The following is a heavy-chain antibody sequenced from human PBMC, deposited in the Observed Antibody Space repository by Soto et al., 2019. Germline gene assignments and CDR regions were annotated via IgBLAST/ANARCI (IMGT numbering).Heavy chain of an antibody. J-gene: IGHJ6*02. CDR3: ARDKGVQHYYGMDV. CDR1: GFKISSSS. CDR2: ISSSSSYI. V-gene: IGHV3-21*01. Sequence: GVLRLSCAAFGFKISSSSMNWVRQAPGKGLEWVSSISSSSSYIYYADSVKGRFTISRDNAKNSLYLQMNSLRAEDTAVYYCARDKGVQHYYGMDVWGQGTTVTVSS. D-gene: IGHD6-13*01.